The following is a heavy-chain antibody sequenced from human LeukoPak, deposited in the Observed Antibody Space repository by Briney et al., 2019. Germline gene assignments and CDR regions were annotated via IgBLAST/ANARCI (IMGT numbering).Heavy chain of an antibody. CDR1: GYTFTGYF. V-gene: IGHV1-8*03. Sequence: ASVKVSCKASGYTFTGYFMHWVRQATGQGLEWMGWMNPNSGNTGYAQKFQGRVTITRNTSISTAYMELSSLRSEDTAVYYCARDGRYCSGGSCYPSKYFQHWGQGTLVTVSS. CDR3: ARDGRYCSGGSCYPSKYFQH. J-gene: IGHJ1*01. CDR2: MNPNSGNT. D-gene: IGHD2-15*01.